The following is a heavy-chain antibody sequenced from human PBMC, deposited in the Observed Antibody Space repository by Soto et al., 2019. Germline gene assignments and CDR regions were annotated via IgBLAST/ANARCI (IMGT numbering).Heavy chain of an antibody. V-gene: IGHV4-39*01. Sequence: SETLSLTCTVSGGSISSSSYYWGWIRQPPGKGLEWIGSIYYSGSTYYNPSLKSRVTISVDTSKNQFSLKLSSVTAADTAAYYCARIAAAGTIWYFDYWGQGTLVTVSS. CDR3: ARIAAAGTIWYFDY. CDR1: GGSISSSSYY. D-gene: IGHD6-13*01. CDR2: IYYSGST. J-gene: IGHJ4*02.